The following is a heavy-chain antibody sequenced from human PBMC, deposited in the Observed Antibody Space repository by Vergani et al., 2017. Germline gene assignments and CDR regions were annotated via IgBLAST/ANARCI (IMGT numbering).Heavy chain of an antibody. J-gene: IGHJ4*02. Sequence: QLQLQESGPGLLKPSQTLSLTCTVSGGSINSHNYYWSWIRQPAGKGLDWIGRIHTCGRNNYNPSLKSRVTMSEDTSNKQFSRNLTSVTAADTAVYFCARGSXLGGSCYKPLFDYWGQGILVTVSS. CDR1: GGSINSHNYY. V-gene: IGHV4-61*02. D-gene: IGHD2-15*01. CDR3: ARGSXLGGSCYKPLFDY. CDR2: IHTCGRN.